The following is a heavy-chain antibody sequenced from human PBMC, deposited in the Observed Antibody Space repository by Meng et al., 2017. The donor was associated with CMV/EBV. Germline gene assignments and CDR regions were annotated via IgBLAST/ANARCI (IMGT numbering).Heavy chain of an antibody. CDR1: GGSVSSGSYY. Sequence: SETLSLTCTVSGGSVSSGSYYWSWIRQPPGKGLEWIGYIYYSGSTNYNPSLKSRVTISVDTSKNQFSLKLSSVTAADTAGYYCARVLRSGYYYYGMDVWGQGTTVTVSS. J-gene: IGHJ6*02. D-gene: IGHD3-3*01. CDR2: IYYSGST. V-gene: IGHV4-61*01. CDR3: ARVLRSGYYYYGMDV.